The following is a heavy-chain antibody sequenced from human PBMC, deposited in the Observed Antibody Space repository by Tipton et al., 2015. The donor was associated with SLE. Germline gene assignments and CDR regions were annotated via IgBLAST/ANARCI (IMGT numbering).Heavy chain of an antibody. CDR1: GRSFIGSY. CDR2: IDHSGVT. J-gene: IGHJ4*02. D-gene: IGHD5-12*01. V-gene: IGHV4-34*01. Sequence: TLSLTCAVYGRSFIGSYWTWIRQPPGKGLEWIGDIDHSGVTHYNPSLKSRVTISVDTSKNQFSLKLTSVTAADTAVYYCARADGATGLDYWGQGTLVTVSS. CDR3: ARADGATGLDY.